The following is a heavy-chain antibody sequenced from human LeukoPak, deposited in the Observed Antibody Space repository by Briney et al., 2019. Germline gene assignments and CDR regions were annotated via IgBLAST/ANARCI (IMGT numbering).Heavy chain of an antibody. J-gene: IGHJ3*02. Sequence: GGSLRLSCAASGFTVSGNYMSWVRQAPGKGLEWVSVIYSGGTTYYGDSVRGRFTISRDDSKNTLYLQMDSLRVEDTDVYYCARGGFNDKGAFDMWGQGTMVTVSS. D-gene: IGHD3-22*01. CDR3: ARGGFNDKGAFDM. CDR1: GFTVSGNY. CDR2: IYSGGTT. V-gene: IGHV3-66*01.